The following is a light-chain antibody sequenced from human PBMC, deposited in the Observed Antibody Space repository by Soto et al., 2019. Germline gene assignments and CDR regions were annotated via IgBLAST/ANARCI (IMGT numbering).Light chain of an antibody. CDR2: GAS. Sequence: EIVLTQSPGTLSLSPGERATLSCRASQSVSSSYLAWYQQKPGQAPRLLICGASSRATGIPDRFSGSGSGTAFTLTISRLEPEDFAVYYCQQYGSSPLFTFGPGTKVDIK. CDR1: QSVSSSY. CDR3: QQYGSSPLFT. J-gene: IGKJ3*01. V-gene: IGKV3-20*01.